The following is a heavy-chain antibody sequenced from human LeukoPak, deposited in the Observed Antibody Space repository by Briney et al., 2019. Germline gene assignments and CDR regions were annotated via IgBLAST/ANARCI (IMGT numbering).Heavy chain of an antibody. D-gene: IGHD2-15*01. J-gene: IGHJ5*02. Sequence: ASVKVSCKASGGTFSSYAISWVRQAPGQGLAWMGGIIPIFGTANYAQKFQGRVTITTDESTSTAYMELSSLRSEDTAVYYCARVTACRYCSGGSFMNWFDPWGQGTLVTVSS. CDR3: ARVTACRYCSGGSFMNWFDP. V-gene: IGHV1-69*05. CDR1: GGTFSSYA. CDR2: IIPIFGTA.